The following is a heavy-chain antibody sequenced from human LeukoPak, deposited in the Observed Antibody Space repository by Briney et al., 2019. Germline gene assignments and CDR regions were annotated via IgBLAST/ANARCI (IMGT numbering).Heavy chain of an antibody. J-gene: IGHJ4*02. CDR1: GGSIGSGGYY. CDR3: ARDRGGYFDY. Sequence: PSETLSLTCTVSGGSIGSGGYYWSWIRQHPGKGLEWIGYIYYSGSTYYNPSLKSRVTISVGTSKNQFSLKLSSVTAADTAVYYCARDRGGYFDYWGQGTLVTVSS. CDR2: IYYSGST. V-gene: IGHV4-31*03. D-gene: IGHD3-10*01.